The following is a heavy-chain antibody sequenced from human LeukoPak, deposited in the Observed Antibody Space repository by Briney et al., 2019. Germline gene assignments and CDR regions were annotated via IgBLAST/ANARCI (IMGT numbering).Heavy chain of an antibody. J-gene: IGHJ3*02. CDR1: GFTFSSYG. D-gene: IGHD3-10*01. Sequence: GGSLRLSCAASGFTFSSYGMSWVRQAPGKGLEWVSAISGSGGSTYYADSVKGRFTISRDNSKNTLYLQMNSLRAEDTAVYYCAKDPNYYGSGRYYDRPAFDIWGQGTMVTVSS. CDR3: AKDPNYYGSGRYYDRPAFDI. CDR2: ISGSGGST. V-gene: IGHV3-23*01.